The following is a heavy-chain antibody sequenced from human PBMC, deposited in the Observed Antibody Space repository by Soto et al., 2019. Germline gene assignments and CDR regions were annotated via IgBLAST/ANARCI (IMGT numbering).Heavy chain of an antibody. J-gene: IGHJ4*02. D-gene: IGHD2-2*02. Sequence: QVQLVQSGAEVKKPGASVKVSCKASGYTFTSYGITWVRQAPGQGLEWMGWISAYNGNTNYAQKLQGRVTMTPDTATSRADMERRSLRSGDTAVYYCARDPIPDDWGQGSLVTVCS. CDR2: ISAYNGNT. CDR3: ARDPIPDD. CDR1: GYTFTSYG. V-gene: IGHV1-18*01.